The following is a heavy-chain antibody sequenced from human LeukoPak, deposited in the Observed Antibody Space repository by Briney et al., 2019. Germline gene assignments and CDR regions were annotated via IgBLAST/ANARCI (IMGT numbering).Heavy chain of an antibody. CDR3: ARHAMTTYYYDSSGYKAAFDI. Sequence: SETLSLTCTVSGGSISSYYWSWIRQPPGKGLEWIGYIYYSGSTNYNPSLKSRVTISVDTSKNQFSLKLSSVTAADTAVYYCARHAMTTYYYDSSGYKAAFDIWGQGTMVTVSS. CDR1: GGSISSYY. V-gene: IGHV4-59*08. D-gene: IGHD3-22*01. J-gene: IGHJ3*02. CDR2: IYYSGST.